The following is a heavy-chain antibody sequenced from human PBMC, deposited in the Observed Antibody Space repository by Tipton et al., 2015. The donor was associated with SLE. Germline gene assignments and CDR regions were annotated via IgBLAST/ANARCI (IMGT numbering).Heavy chain of an antibody. CDR2: INHSGIT. J-gene: IGHJ6*03. V-gene: IGHV4-34*01. Sequence: TLSLTCAVYGGSFSDYYWSWIRQPPGKGLEWIGEINHSGITNYNPSLKSRVTISVDTSKNQFSLKLSSVTAADTAVYYCARSTSEGYYYYYMDVWGKGTTVTVSS. CDR1: GGSFSDYY. CDR3: ARSTSEGYYYYYMDV.